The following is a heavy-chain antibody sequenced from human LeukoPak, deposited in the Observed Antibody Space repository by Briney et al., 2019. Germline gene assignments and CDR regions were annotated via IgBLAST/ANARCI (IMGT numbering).Heavy chain of an antibody. V-gene: IGHV1-18*01. CDR3: ARDFSGSSAYYYMDV. D-gene: IGHD6-6*01. CDR2: ISAYNGNT. CDR1: GYTFTSYG. J-gene: IGHJ6*03. Sequence: ASVKVSCKASGYTFTSYGISWVRQAPGQGLEWMGWISAYNGNTNYAQKLQGRVTMTRDMSTSTVYMELSSLRSEDTAVYYCARDFSGSSAYYYMDVWGKGTTVTVSS.